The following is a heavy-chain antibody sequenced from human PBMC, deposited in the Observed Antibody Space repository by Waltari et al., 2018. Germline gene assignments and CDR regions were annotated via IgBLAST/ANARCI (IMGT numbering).Heavy chain of an antibody. J-gene: IGHJ5*02. CDR3: ARGRGLRGMDFWSGFKSLNWFDP. CDR1: GGSFSGYY. CDR2: INHSGST. Sequence: QVQLQQWGAGLLKPSETLSLTCAVYGGSFSGYYWSWIRQPPGKGLEWIGEINHSGSTNYNPSLKSRVTISVDTAKNQFSLKLSSVTAADTAVYYCARGRGLRGMDFWSGFKSLNWFDPWGQGTLVTVSS. D-gene: IGHD3-3*01. V-gene: IGHV4-34*01.